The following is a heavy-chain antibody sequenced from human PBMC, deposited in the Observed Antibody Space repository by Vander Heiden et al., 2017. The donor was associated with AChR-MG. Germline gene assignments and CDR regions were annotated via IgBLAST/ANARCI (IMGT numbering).Heavy chain of an antibody. CDR2: ISSGGTTI. J-gene: IGHJ4*02. D-gene: IGHD2-15*01. CDR3: ARDRMLLGRHDSFDS. V-gene: IGHV3-11*01. Sequence: QVQLVESGGGLVKPGGSLRLSCAASGFTFSDYYIGWIRQAPGKGLEWVSYISSGGTTIYYTDSVKGRFTISRDNAKNSLYLQMNSLRAEDTAVYYCARDRMLLGRHDSFDSWGQGTLVTVSS. CDR1: GFTFSDYY.